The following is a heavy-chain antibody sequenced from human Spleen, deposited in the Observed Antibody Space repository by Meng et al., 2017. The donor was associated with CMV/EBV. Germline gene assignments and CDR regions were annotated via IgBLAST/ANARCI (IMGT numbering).Heavy chain of an antibody. J-gene: IGHJ4*02. CDR3: ARRAGATGSTPLDY. D-gene: IGHD1-7*01. V-gene: IGHV3-66*02. CDR1: GFTFTNYV. Sequence: GESLKISCAAAGFTFTNYVMTWVRQAPGKGLEWVSIIYSGGSTYYADSVKGRFTISRDNSKNTLYLQMNSLRPEDTAVYYCARRAGATGSTPLDYWGQGTLVTVSS. CDR2: IYSGGST.